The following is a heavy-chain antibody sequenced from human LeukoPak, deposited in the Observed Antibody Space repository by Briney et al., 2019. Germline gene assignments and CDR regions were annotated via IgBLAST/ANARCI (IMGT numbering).Heavy chain of an antibody. D-gene: IGHD4-17*01. CDR2: IYPGDSDT. V-gene: IGHV5-51*01. Sequence: GESLKISCKGSGYTFTSFWIGWVRQMPGKGLEWMGIIYPGDSDTRYSPSFQGQVTISVDKSISTAYLQWSGLKASDTAMYYCARRSSVTTHFDYWGQGSLVTVSS. CDR3: ARRSSVTTHFDY. J-gene: IGHJ4*02. CDR1: GYTFTSFW.